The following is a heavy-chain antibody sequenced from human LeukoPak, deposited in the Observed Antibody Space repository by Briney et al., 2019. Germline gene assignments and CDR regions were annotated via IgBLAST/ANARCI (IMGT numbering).Heavy chain of an antibody. V-gene: IGHV3-7*03. D-gene: IGHD6-19*01. CDR1: GFTFSNYW. CDR2: IKQDGSEK. Sequence: GGSLRLSCAASGFTFSNYWMTWVRQAPGKGLEWVASIKQDGSEKYYVDSVKGRFTFSRDNAKNSLYLQMDSLRAEDTAVFYCARDEGSGYDYWGQGTLVTVSS. J-gene: IGHJ4*02. CDR3: ARDEGSGYDY.